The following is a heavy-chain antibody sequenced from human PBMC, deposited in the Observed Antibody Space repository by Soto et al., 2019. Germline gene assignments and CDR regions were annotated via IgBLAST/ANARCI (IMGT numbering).Heavy chain of an antibody. D-gene: IGHD6-19*01. CDR1: GYSFTSYW. Sequence: GESLKISCKGSGYSFTSYWIGWVRQMPGKGLEWMGIIYPGDSDTRYSPSFQGQVTISADKSISTAYLQWSSLKASDTAMYYCASWEIAVAGAFDYWGQGNLVTVSS. V-gene: IGHV5-51*01. CDR3: ASWEIAVAGAFDY. J-gene: IGHJ4*02. CDR2: IYPGDSDT.